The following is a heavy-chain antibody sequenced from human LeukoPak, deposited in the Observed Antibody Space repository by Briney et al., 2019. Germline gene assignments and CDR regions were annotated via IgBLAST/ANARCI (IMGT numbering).Heavy chain of an antibody. Sequence: SETLSLTCTVSGGSISSYYWSWIRQPPGKGLEWIGYIYYSGSTNYNPSLKSRVTISVDTSKNQFSLKLSSVTAADTAVYYCARAQYSSSWYGVFWFDPWGQGTLVSVSS. CDR2: IYYSGST. D-gene: IGHD6-13*01. J-gene: IGHJ5*02. V-gene: IGHV4-59*01. CDR3: ARAQYSSSWYGVFWFDP. CDR1: GGSISSYY.